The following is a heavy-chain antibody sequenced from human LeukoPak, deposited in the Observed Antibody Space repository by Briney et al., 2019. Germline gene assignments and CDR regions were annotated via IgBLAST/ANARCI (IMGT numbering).Heavy chain of an antibody. CDR2: IYYSGST. CDR3: ARTYYYDSSGHSVLSGGWFDP. V-gene: IGHV4-39*07. D-gene: IGHD3-22*01. Sequence: PSETLSLTCTVSGGSISSSSYYWGWIRQPPGKGLEWIGSIYYSGSTYYNPSLKSRVTISVDTSNNQFSLKLSSVTAADTAVYYCARTYYYDSSGHSVLSGGWFDPWGQGTLVTVSS. CDR1: GGSISSSSYY. J-gene: IGHJ5*02.